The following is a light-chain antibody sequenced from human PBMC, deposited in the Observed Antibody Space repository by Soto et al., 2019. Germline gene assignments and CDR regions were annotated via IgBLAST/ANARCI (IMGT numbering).Light chain of an antibody. Sequence: QSVLTQPASVSGSPGQSITISCTGTSGDVGAFNYVSWFQQHPGRAPKLLIYDVSSRPSGVSDRFSGSKSGNTASLSISGLQAEDEAEYHCNSYTTGSTRYVFGTGTKLTVL. CDR1: SGDVGAFNY. CDR3: NSYTTGSTRYV. V-gene: IGLV2-14*03. J-gene: IGLJ1*01. CDR2: DVS.